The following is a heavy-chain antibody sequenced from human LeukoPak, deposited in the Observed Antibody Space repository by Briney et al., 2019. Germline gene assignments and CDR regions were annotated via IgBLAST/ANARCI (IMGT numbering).Heavy chain of an antibody. D-gene: IGHD4-11*01. CDR3: ARRTDPYYSNYVHFDY. J-gene: IGHJ4*02. CDR2: IYHGDSDT. CDR1: GYSFTSYW. V-gene: IGHV5-51*01. Sequence: GESLKISCKGSGYSFTSYWIGWVRQLPGKGLEWMGIIYHGDSDTRYSPSFQGQVTISADKSISTAYLQWSSLKASDTAMYYCARRTDPYYSNYVHFDYWGQGTLVTVSS.